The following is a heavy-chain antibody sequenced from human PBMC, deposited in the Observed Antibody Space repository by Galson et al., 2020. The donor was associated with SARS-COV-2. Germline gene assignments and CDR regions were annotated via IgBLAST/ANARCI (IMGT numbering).Heavy chain of an antibody. J-gene: IGHJ2*01. Sequence: ETSETLSLTCTVSAGSISSYYWSWIRQPPGKGLEWLGYIYYSGSTNYNPSLKSRVTISVDTSKNQFSLKLSSVTAADTAVYYCARADYDSSGYYGGYFDLWGRGTLVTVSS. CDR2: IYYSGST. CDR3: ARADYDSSGYYGGYFDL. CDR1: AGSISSYY. D-gene: IGHD3-22*01. V-gene: IGHV4-59*01.